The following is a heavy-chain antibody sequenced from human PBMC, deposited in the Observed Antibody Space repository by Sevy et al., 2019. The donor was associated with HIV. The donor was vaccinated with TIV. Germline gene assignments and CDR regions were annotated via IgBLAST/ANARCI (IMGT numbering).Heavy chain of an antibody. D-gene: IGHD1-26*01. CDR3: ARDLFSGSYYENY. J-gene: IGHJ4*02. Sequence: GGPLRLSCAASGFTLSNYWMSWVRQAPGKGLEWVANIEQDGSDKYYVDAVKGRFTISRDNAKNSLYLQMNSLRAEDTGGCYCARDLFSGSYYENYWGQGTLVTVSS. CDR1: GFTLSNYW. V-gene: IGHV3-7*01. CDR2: IEQDGSDK.